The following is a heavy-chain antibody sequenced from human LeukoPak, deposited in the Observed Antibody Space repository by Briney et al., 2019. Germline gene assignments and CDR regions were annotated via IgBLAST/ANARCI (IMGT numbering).Heavy chain of an antibody. CDR1: GGSFSGYY. V-gene: IGHV4-34*01. CDR2: INHSGST. CDR3: ARTLRGYSYGGAFDY. D-gene: IGHD5-18*01. J-gene: IGHJ4*02. Sequence: SETLSLTCAVYGGSFSGYYWSWIRQPPGKGLEWIGEINHSGSTNYNPSLKSRVTIPVDTSKNQFSLKLSSVTAADTAVYYCARTLRGYSYGGAFDYWGQGTLVTVSS.